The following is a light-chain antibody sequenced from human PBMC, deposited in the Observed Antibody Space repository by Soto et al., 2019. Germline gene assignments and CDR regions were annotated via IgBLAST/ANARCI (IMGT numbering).Light chain of an antibody. J-gene: IGKJ3*01. CDR2: GAS. V-gene: IGKV1-39*01. Sequence: DIQMTQSPSSLSASVGDRVTITCRASQSISSYLNWYQQKPGKAPQLLIYGASSLQGGVPSRLSRSGSGTDFTLTISSIRPEGFATYCWKRCYTSFGKLTIGPGTKVDIK. CDR1: QSISSY. CDR3: KRCYTSFGKLT.